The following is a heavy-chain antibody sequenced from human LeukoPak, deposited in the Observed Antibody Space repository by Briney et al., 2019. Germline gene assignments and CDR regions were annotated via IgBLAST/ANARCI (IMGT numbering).Heavy chain of an antibody. CDR1: GGSISSHY. J-gene: IGHJ4*02. D-gene: IGHD2-2*01. V-gene: IGHV4-59*11. CDR2: IYYSGST. CDR3: ARDLIYQGFDY. Sequence: SETLSLTCTVSGGSISSHYWSWIRQPPGKGLEWIGYIYYSGSTNYNPSLKSRVTISVDTSKNQFSLKLSSVTAADTAVYYCARDLIYQGFDYWGQGTLVTVSS.